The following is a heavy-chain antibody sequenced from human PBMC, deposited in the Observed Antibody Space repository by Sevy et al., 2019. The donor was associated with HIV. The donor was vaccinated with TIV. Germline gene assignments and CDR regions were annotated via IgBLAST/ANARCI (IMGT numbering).Heavy chain of an antibody. CDR2: IIPSSGDT. J-gene: IGHJ4*02. CDR1: GYTFTGYY. D-gene: IGHD3-10*01. CDR3: TRSVYGSGTYLNDH. V-gene: IGHV1-2*02. Sequence: ASVKVSCKASGYTFTGYYIHWVRQAPGQGLEWMGWIIPSSGDTNYGQKFLGRVTMTRDTSISTAYLELHRLTSDDTAVYYCTRSVYGSGTYLNDHWGQGTLVTVSS.